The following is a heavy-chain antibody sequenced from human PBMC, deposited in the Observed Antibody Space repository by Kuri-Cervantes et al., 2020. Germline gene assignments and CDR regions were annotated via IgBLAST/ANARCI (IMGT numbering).Heavy chain of an antibody. V-gene: IGHV3-33*01. CDR1: GFTFSSYG. CDR2: IWYDGSNK. Sequence: GESLKISCAASGFTFSSYGMHWVRQAPGKGLEWVAVIWYDGSNKYYADSVKGRFTIPRDNSKNTLYLQMNSLRAEDTAVYYCARGGSIFGVVSAADYWGQGTLVTVSS. D-gene: IGHD3-3*01. J-gene: IGHJ4*02. CDR3: ARGGSIFGVVSAADY.